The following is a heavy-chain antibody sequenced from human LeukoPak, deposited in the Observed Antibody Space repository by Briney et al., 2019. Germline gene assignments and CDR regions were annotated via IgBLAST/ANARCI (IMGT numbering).Heavy chain of an antibody. D-gene: IGHD2-21*02. CDR3: ARGQDCGGDCYTYYFDY. CDR1: GGSFSGYY. J-gene: IGHJ4*02. CDR2: INHSGST. Sequence: SETLSLTCAVYGGSFSGYYWSWIRQPPGKGLEWIGEINHSGSTNYNPSLKSRVTISVDTSKNQFSLRLSSVTAADTAVYYCARGQDCGGDCYTYYFDYWGQGTLVTVSS. V-gene: IGHV4-34*01.